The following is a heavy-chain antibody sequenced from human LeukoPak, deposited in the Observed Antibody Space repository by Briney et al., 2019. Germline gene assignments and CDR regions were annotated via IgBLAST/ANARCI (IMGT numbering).Heavy chain of an antibody. CDR3: ARLSWDWKGWFDP. Sequence: KASETLSLTCTVSGYSISSGYYWGWIRQPPGKGLEWIGSIYYSGSTCYNPSLKSRVTISVDTSKNQFSLKLSSVTAADTAVYYCARLSWDWKGWFDPWGQGTLVTVSS. D-gene: IGHD1-1*01. J-gene: IGHJ5*02. V-gene: IGHV4-38-2*02. CDR1: GYSISSGYY. CDR2: IYYSGST.